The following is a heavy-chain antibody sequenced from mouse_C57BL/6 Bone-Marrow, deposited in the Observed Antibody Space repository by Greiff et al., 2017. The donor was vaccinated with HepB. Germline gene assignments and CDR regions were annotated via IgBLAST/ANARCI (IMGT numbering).Heavy chain of an antibody. CDR2: IRNKANGYTT. CDR3: AMFHAIYSNCWYCNV. Sequence: EVKLVESGGGLVQPGGSLSLSCAASGFTFTDYYMSWVRQPPGKALEWLGFIRNKANGYTTEYSASVKGRFTISSDNSQSILYLQMKALRAEDCATYNCAMFHAIYSNCWYCNVWGTGPAVTVSS. J-gene: IGHJ1*03. D-gene: IGHD2-5*01. V-gene: IGHV7-3*01. CDR1: GFTFTDYY.